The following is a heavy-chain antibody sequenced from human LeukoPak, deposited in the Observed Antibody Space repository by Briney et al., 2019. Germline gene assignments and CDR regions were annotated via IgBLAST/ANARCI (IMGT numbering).Heavy chain of an antibody. CDR3: ARERGYDSWSGSRVLFDH. D-gene: IGHD3-3*01. Sequence: GGSLRLSCAASGFTFSSYGMHWVRQAPGKGLEWVAFIRYDGSNKYYADSVKGRFTISRDNSKNTLYLQMNSLRAEDTAVYYCARERGYDSWSGSRVLFDHWGQGTLVTVSS. CDR1: GFTFSSYG. V-gene: IGHV3-30*02. CDR2: IRYDGSNK. J-gene: IGHJ4*02.